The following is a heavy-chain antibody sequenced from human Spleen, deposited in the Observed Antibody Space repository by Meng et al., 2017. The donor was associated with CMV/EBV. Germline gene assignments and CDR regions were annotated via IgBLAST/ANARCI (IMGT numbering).Heavy chain of an antibody. CDR2: IRYDGSNQ. Sequence: GESLKISCAASGFTVSSNYMSWVRQAPGKGLEWVAFIRYDGSNQYYGDSVKGRFTISRDNSKNTQYLEMNSLRPEDTAVYYCATAGSSGGDLALWGRGTLVTVSS. V-gene: IGHV3-30*02. J-gene: IGHJ2*01. D-gene: IGHD3-22*01. CDR1: GFTVSSNY. CDR3: ATAGSSGGDLAL.